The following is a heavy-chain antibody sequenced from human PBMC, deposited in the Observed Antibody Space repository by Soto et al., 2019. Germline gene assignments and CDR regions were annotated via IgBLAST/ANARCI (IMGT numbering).Heavy chain of an antibody. J-gene: IGHJ4*02. V-gene: IGHV3-7*01. CDR1: GFTFSDYW. Sequence: EVQLVESGGGLVQPGGSLRLSCAASGFTFSDYWMSWVRQAPGKGLEWVANIKQDGSEKYYVDSVNGRFTISRDNAKNSLHLQMNSLRAEDTAVYYCARDGVITFGGVIVLDYWGQGTLVTVSS. CDR3: ARDGVITFGGVIVLDY. D-gene: IGHD3-16*02. CDR2: IKQDGSEK.